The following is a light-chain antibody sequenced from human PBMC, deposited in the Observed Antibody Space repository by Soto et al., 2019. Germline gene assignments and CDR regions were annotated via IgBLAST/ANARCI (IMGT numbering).Light chain of an antibody. V-gene: IGKV3-15*01. CDR1: QSVADN. CDR3: QQSYSIPRT. Sequence: EVVMTQSPATLSVSPGERVTLSCRSSQSVADNLAWFQQKPGQGPRLLIYGASTRATGIPARFSGSGSETDFTLTISSLRSEDSAVYHCQQSYSIPRTFGQGTTVEIK. CDR2: GAS. J-gene: IGKJ1*01.